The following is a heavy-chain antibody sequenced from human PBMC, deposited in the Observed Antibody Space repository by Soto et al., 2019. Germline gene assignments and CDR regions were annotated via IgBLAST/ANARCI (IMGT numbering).Heavy chain of an antibody. CDR2: ISGSGDGT. CDR3: AHPRWYGVFEAYDI. CDR1: GFTFSTYA. D-gene: IGHD4-17*01. V-gene: IGHV3-23*01. Sequence: LRPSCVASGFTFSTYAMSWVRQAPGKALEWGSAISGSGDGTYYADSVKGRVTIYSDKSIKTLYLQMNGPRTEDTDVYYCAHPRWYGVFEAYDIWGQGAMVTVSS. J-gene: IGHJ3*02.